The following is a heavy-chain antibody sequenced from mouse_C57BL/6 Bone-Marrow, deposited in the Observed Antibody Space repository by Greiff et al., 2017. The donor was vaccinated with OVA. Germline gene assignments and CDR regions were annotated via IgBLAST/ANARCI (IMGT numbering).Heavy chain of an antibody. CDR1: GFTFSDYG. CDR2: ISSGSSTI. J-gene: IGHJ1*03. V-gene: IGHV5-17*01. Sequence: EVQLVESGGGLVKPGGSLKLSCAASGFTFSDYGMHWVRQAPEKGLEWVAYISSGSSTIYYADTVKGRFTISRDNAKNTLFLQMNSLRTEDKARYYCERINSWYFDVWGTGTTVTVSS. CDR3: ERINSWYFDV.